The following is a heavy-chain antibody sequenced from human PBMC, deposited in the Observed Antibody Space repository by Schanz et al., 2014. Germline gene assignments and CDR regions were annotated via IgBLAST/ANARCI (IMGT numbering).Heavy chain of an antibody. CDR3: AKGRFGELSAFDI. J-gene: IGHJ3*02. D-gene: IGHD3-10*01. CDR2: IWSDGTNE. CDR1: GFTFSSYA. Sequence: EVQLLESGGGLVQPGGSLRLSCAASGFTFSSYAMSWVRQAPGKGLEWVAVIWSDGTNEYYADSVKGRFTISGDSSKYTVYLQMNSLRAEDTAVYYCAKGRFGELSAFDIWGQGTMVTVSS. V-gene: IGHV3-23*03.